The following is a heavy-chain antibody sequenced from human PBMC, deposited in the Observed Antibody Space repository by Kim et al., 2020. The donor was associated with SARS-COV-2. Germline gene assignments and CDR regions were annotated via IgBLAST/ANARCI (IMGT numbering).Heavy chain of an antibody. J-gene: IGHJ4*02. CDR2: IDPSDSYT. Sequence: GESLKISCKGSGYSFTSYWISWVRQMPGKGLEWMGRIDPSDSYTNYSPSFQGHVTISADKSISTAYLQWSSLKASDTAMYYCARARGVATISRDFDYWGQGTLVTVSS. D-gene: IGHD5-12*01. CDR3: ARARGVATISRDFDY. CDR1: GYSFTSYW. V-gene: IGHV5-10-1*01.